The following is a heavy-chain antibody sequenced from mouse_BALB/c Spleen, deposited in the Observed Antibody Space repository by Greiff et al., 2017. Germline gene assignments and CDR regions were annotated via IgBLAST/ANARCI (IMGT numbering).Heavy chain of an antibody. D-gene: IGHD2-4*01. CDR2: ISSGGSYT. Sequence: DVKLVESGGGLVKPGGSLKLSCAASGFTFSSYAMSWVRQTPEKRLEWVATISSGGSYTYYPDSVKGRFTISRDNAKNTLYLQMSSLRSEDTAMYYCARRGDYDGYAMDYWGQGTSVTVSS. J-gene: IGHJ4*01. CDR3: ARRGDYDGYAMDY. CDR1: GFTFSSYA. V-gene: IGHV5-9-3*01.